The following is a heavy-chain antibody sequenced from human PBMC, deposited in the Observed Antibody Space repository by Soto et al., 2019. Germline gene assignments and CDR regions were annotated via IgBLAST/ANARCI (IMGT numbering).Heavy chain of an antibody. D-gene: IGHD6-19*01. CDR1: GYTFTSYY. CDR2: INPSGGST. Sequence: QVQLVQSGAEVKKPGASVKVSCKASGYTFTSYYMHWVRQAPGQGLEWMGIINPSGGSTSYAQKFKGRVTMTRDTSTSTVYMELSSLRSEDTAVYYCARDRTRGLAVALSPSGDAFDICGHGTMVTVSS. J-gene: IGHJ3*02. CDR3: ARDRTRGLAVALSPSGDAFDI. V-gene: IGHV1-46*01.